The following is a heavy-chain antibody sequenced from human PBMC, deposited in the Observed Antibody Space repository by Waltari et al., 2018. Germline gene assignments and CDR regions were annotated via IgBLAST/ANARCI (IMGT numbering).Heavy chain of an antibody. D-gene: IGHD2-2*01. CDR3: ARGLGYCSSNRCFDAFDI. CDR1: GGSISSYY. CDR2: IYYSGTT. V-gene: IGHV4-59*01. Sequence: QVQLQESGPGLVKPSETLSLTCTVSGGSISSYYWAWIRQPPGKGLDWIGYIYYSGTTNSDPYLKSRVTISVDTSKNQFSLKLSSVTAADTAVYYCARGLGYCSSNRCFDAFDIWGQGTMVTVSS. J-gene: IGHJ3*02.